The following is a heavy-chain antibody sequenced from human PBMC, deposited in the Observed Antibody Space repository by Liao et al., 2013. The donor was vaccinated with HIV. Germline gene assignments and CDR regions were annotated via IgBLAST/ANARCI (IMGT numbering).Heavy chain of an antibody. V-gene: IGHV4-34*01. Sequence: QVRLDQWGAGLLKPSETLSLTCAVYGASLTGYSWNWIRQSPEKGLEWIGEINDSGTTNYNPSLKSRVTISVDTSKNQFSLKLSSVTAADTAVYYCARGLDYYDSLYAFDIWGQGTMVTVSS. CDR3: ARGLDYYDSLYAFDI. J-gene: IGHJ3*02. D-gene: IGHD3-22*01. CDR1: GASLTGYS. CDR2: INDSGTT.